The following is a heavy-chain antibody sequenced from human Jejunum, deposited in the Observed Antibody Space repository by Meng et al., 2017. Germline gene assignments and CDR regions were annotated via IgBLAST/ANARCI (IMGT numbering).Heavy chain of an antibody. D-gene: IGHD6-13*01. CDR1: GFTLSSFW. CDR2: IKQDGSEI. V-gene: IGHV3-7*01. CDR3: ARVTLLSSWYEMDY. Sequence: GGPLRLSCEGPGFTLSSFWMSWVRQLPGKGLEWVANIKQDGSEIFYADSMKGRFTISRDNAKNSLYLQMNSLRAEDTAVYYCARVTLLSSWYEMDYWGQETLVTVSS. J-gene: IGHJ4*02.